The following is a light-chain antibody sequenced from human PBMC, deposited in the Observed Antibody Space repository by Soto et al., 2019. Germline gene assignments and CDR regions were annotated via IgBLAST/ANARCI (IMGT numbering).Light chain of an antibody. CDR2: EVS. V-gene: IGLV2-14*01. CDR1: SSDVGGYNY. CDR3: SSYTSSSTPYV. Sequence: QSALTQSASVSGSPGQSITISCTGTSSDVGGYNYVSWYQQHPGKAPKLMIYEVSNRPSGVSNRFSGSKSGNTAPLTISGLQAEDEADYYCSSYTSSSTPYVFGTGTKVTVL. J-gene: IGLJ1*01.